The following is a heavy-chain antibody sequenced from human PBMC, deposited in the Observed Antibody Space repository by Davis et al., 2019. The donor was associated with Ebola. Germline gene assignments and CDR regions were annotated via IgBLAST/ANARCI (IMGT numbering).Heavy chain of an antibody. CDR2: IYHSGST. Sequence: MPSETLSLTCAVSGGSISSSNWWSWVRQPPGKGLEWIGEIYHSGSTNYNPSLKRRATISVDKSKNQFSLKLTSVTAAGTAVYYCARRGSGWFDHFDYWGQGTLVTVSS. D-gene: IGHD6-19*01. CDR3: ARRGSGWFDHFDY. V-gene: IGHV4-4*02. J-gene: IGHJ4*02. CDR1: GGSISSSNW.